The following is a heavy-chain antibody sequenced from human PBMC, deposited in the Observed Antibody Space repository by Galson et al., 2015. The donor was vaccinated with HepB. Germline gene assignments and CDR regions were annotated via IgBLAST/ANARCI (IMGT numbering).Heavy chain of an antibody. Sequence: SLRLSCAASGFTFSSYSMNWVRQAPGKGLEWVSSISSSSSYIYYADSVKGRFTISRDNAKNSLYLQMNSLRAEDTAVYYCASQQIYYDSSGYPFDYWGQGTLVTVSS. V-gene: IGHV3-21*01. CDR2: ISSSSSYI. J-gene: IGHJ4*02. D-gene: IGHD3-22*01. CDR1: GFTFSSYS. CDR3: ASQQIYYDSSGYPFDY.